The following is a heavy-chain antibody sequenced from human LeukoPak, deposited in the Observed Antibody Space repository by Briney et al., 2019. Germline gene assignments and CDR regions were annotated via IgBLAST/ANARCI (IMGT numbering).Heavy chain of an antibody. CDR3: AREFRHNWNEKNWFDP. V-gene: IGHV3-11*01. J-gene: IGHJ5*02. CDR1: GFTFSDYF. CDR2: ISSSGSTI. D-gene: IGHD1-1*01. Sequence: PGGSLRLSCAASGFTFSDYFMSWLRQAPGKGLEWVSYISSSGSTIYYADSVKGRFTISRDNAKNSLYLQMNSLRAEDTAVYYCAREFRHNWNEKNWFDPWGQGTLVTVSS.